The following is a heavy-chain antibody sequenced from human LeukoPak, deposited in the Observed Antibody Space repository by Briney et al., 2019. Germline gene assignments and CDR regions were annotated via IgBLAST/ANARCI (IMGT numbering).Heavy chain of an antibody. J-gene: IGHJ4*02. CDR2: INYSGRT. Sequence: PSETLSLTFTISDDSISNNRYFWAWIRQPPGKGLEGIGSINYSGRTYYNPSLKSRLTMSVDTAKRQFSLKLISVTAADTALYYCARDIDDVGALLDFWGQGTLVTVSS. CDR3: ARDIDDVGALLDF. V-gene: IGHV4-39*07. D-gene: IGHD1-26*01. CDR1: DDSISNNRYF.